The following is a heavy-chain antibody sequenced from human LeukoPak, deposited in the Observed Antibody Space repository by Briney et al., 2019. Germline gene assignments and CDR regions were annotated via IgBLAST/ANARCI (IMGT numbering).Heavy chain of an antibody. CDR2: ISGSGGSV. Sequence: GGSLRLSCAASGFTFSNFAMSWVRQAPGKGLEWVSAISGSGGSVYYADSVKGRFTISRDNSKNTLYLQMNSLRAEDTAVYYCARDAGIGYYYYYMDVWGKGTTVTVPS. CDR3: ARDAGIGYYYYYMDV. D-gene: IGHD1-14*01. V-gene: IGHV3-23*01. J-gene: IGHJ6*03. CDR1: GFTFSNFA.